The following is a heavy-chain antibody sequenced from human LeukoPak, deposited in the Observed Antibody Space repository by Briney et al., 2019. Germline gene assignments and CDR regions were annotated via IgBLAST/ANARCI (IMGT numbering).Heavy chain of an antibody. CDR3: AKDGNCSGGSCRKNYFDY. Sequence: GGSLRPSCAASGFTFSSYAMTWVRQAPGKGLEWVSGISGSGGSTYYADSVKGRFTISRDNSKNTLYLQMNSLRAEDTAVYYCAKDGNCSGGSCRKNYFDYWGQGTLVTVSS. J-gene: IGHJ4*02. V-gene: IGHV3-23*01. CDR2: ISGSGGST. CDR1: GFTFSSYA. D-gene: IGHD2-15*01.